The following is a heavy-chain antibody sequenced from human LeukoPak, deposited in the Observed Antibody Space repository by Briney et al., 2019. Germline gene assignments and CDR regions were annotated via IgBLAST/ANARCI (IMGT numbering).Heavy chain of an antibody. D-gene: IGHD5-24*01. Sequence: PSETLSLTCTVSGGSVSSGSYYWSWIRQPPGKGLEWIGYIYYSGSTNYNPSLKSRVTISVDTSKNQFSLKLSSVTAADTAVYYCARDGDGYNYDYWGQGTLVTVSS. CDR3: ARDGDGYNYDY. CDR1: GGSVSSGSYY. V-gene: IGHV4-61*01. J-gene: IGHJ4*02. CDR2: IYYSGST.